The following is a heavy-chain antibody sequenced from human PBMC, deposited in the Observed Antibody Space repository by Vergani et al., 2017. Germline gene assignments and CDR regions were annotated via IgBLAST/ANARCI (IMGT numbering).Heavy chain of an antibody. CDR3: ARGGPWATTRYYDFWGGSYWFDP. V-gene: IGHV4-59*01. J-gene: IGHJ5*02. CDR1: GGSISSYY. Sequence: QVQLQESGPGLAKPSETLSLTCTVSGGSISSYYWSWIRQPPGKGLEWIGYIYYSGSTNYNPSLKSRVTISVDTSKNQFSLKLSSVTAADTAVYYCARGGPWATTRYYDFWGGSYWFDPWGQGTLVTVSS. CDR2: IYYSGST. D-gene: IGHD3-3*01.